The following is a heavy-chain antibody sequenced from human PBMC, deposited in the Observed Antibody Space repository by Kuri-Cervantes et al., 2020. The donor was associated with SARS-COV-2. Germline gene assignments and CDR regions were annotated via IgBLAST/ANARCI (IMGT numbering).Heavy chain of an antibody. D-gene: IGHD4-23*01. CDR2: TYYRSKWYN. J-gene: IGHJ6*02. V-gene: IGHV6-1*01. Sequence: LRLSCAISGDSVSSNSAAWNWIRQSPSRGLEWLGRTYYRSKWYNDYAVSVKSRITINPDTSKNQFSPQLNSVTPEDTAVYYCARSLYGGTSWYYGMDVWGQGTTVTVSS. CDR1: GDSVSSNSAA. CDR3: ARSLYGGTSWYYGMDV.